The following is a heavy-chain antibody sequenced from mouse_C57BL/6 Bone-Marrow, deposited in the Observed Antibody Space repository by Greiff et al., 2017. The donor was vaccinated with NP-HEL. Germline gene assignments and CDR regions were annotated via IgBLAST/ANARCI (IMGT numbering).Heavy chain of an antibody. CDR3: ARGGVTFYFDY. V-gene: IGHV1-52*01. Sequence: VQLQQPGAELVRPGSSVKLSCKASGYTFTSYWMHWVKQRPIQGLEWIGNIDPSDSETHYNQKFKDKATLTVDKSSSTAYMQLSSLTSEDAAVCYCARGGVTFYFDYWGQGTTLTVSS. J-gene: IGHJ2*01. CDR1: GYTFTSYW. CDR2: IDPSDSET. D-gene: IGHD2-2*01.